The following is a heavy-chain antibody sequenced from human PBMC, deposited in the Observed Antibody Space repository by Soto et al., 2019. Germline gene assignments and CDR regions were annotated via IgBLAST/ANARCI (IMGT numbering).Heavy chain of an antibody. V-gene: IGHV3-23*01. CDR3: AKRVPGWYNVDY. CDR2: ITSSPGGH. Sequence: TGGSLRLSCSASGFSFSNFAMSSVCQAPGKGLEWVSAITSSPGGHHYADSVKGRFTISRDHPKTTLYLQMHSLRAEDTAVYYCAKRVPGWYNVDYWGQGTLVTVSS. CDR1: GFSFSNFA. J-gene: IGHJ4*02. D-gene: IGHD1-1*01.